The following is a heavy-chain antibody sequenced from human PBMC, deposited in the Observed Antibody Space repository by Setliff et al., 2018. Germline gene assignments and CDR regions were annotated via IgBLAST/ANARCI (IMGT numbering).Heavy chain of an antibody. CDR3: ARDRYCSSASCYATQYNWFDP. V-gene: IGHV3-48*01. Sequence: GGSLRLSCATSGFTFSTHAMHWARQAPGKGLDWVSYISSSGSTIYYADSVKGRFTISRDNAKNSLYLQMNSLRAEDTAVYYCARDRYCSSASCYATQYNWFDPWGQGTLVTVSS. J-gene: IGHJ5*02. D-gene: IGHD2-2*01. CDR1: GFTFSTHA. CDR2: ISSSGSTI.